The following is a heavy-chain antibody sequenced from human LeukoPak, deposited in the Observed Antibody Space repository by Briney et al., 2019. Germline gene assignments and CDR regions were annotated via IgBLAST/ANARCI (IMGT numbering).Heavy chain of an antibody. J-gene: IGHJ6*03. Sequence: GGSLRLSCAASGFPFSVSAMSWVRQVPGKGLEWIASISGIDTYIFYADSVKGRFTISRDIAKNSLHLQMNSLRADDTAIYYCARAGLPRGLVLKAPISSYYMDVWGNGTAVAVSS. CDR2: ISGIDTYI. CDR3: ARAGLPRGLVLKAPISSYYMDV. CDR1: GFPFSVSA. D-gene: IGHD3/OR15-3a*01. V-gene: IGHV3-21*01.